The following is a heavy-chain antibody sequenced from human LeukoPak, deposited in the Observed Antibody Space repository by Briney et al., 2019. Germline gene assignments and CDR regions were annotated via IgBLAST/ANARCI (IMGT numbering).Heavy chain of an antibody. Sequence: ASVKVSCKSCGYTFTSYGISWVRQAPGQGLEWMGWISAYNGNTNYAQKLQGRVTMTTDTSTSTAYMELRSLRSDDTAVYYCARVPGYYDSSGYLEIFDYWGQGTLVTVPS. CDR2: ISAYNGNT. CDR1: GYTFTSYG. CDR3: ARVPGYYDSSGYLEIFDY. J-gene: IGHJ4*02. V-gene: IGHV1-18*01. D-gene: IGHD3-22*01.